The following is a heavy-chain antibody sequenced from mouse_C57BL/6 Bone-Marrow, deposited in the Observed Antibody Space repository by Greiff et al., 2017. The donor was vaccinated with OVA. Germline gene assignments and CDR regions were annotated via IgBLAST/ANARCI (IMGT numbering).Heavy chain of an antibody. V-gene: IGHV1-22*01. CDR1: GYTFTDYN. CDR3: ARSSAMVRRYFDV. Sequence: EVQLVESGPELVKPGASVKMSCKASGYTFTDYNMHWVKQSHGKSLEWIGYINPNNGGTSYNQKFKGKATLTVNKSSSTAYMELRSLTSEDSAVYYCARSSAMVRRYFDVWGTGTTVTVSS. D-gene: IGHD2-2*01. J-gene: IGHJ1*03. CDR2: INPNNGGT.